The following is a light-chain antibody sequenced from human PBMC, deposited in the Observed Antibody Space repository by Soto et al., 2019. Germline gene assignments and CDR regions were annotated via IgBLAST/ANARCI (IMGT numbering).Light chain of an antibody. CDR1: GSNIGSNP. Sequence: QAVVSQPPSASGTPGQRVTISCSGSGSNIGSNPVTWYQQFPGTAPKLIIYDTDQRPSGVPDRFSGSKSGTSASLAIGLQSEDEADYYCAAWDDSLDAAVFGGGTQLTVL. CDR2: DTD. V-gene: IGLV1-44*01. J-gene: IGLJ7*01. CDR3: AAWDDSLDAAV.